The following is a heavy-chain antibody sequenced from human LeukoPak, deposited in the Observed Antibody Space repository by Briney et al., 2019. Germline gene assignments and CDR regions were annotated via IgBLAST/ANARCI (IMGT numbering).Heavy chain of an antibody. Sequence: GGSLRLSCAASGSTVSSNYMSWVRQAPGKGLEWVSVIYSGGSTYYADSVKGRFTISRDNSKNTLYLQMNSLRAEDTAVYFCAKDEEVTGTNLGLILDAFDIWGQGTMVTVSS. CDR1: GSTVSSNY. D-gene: IGHD1-20*01. CDR2: IYSGGST. V-gene: IGHV3-53*01. CDR3: AKDEEVTGTNLGLILDAFDI. J-gene: IGHJ3*02.